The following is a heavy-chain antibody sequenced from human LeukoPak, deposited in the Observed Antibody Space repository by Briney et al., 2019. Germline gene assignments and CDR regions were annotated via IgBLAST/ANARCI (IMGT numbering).Heavy chain of an antibody. CDR3: ARGYSSSYRIDY. Sequence: ASVKVSCKASGYTFTNYYMHWVRPAPGPGLERMGVINPSGDSTRYEQKFKDRVTMTRETSTRTDYMELSSLRSEDTAVYYCARGYSSSYRIDYWGQGTLVTVSS. CDR2: INPSGDST. J-gene: IGHJ4*02. V-gene: IGHV1-46*01. CDR1: GYTFTNYY. D-gene: IGHD6-19*01.